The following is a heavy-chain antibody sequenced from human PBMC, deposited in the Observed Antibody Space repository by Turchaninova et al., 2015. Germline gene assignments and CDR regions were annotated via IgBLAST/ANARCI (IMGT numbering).Heavy chain of an antibody. V-gene: IGHV4-4*02. CDR2: VSHTGDT. D-gene: IGHD5-12*01. CDR3: TRVATISRGPYYFDY. J-gene: IGHJ4*02. Sequence: QVQLQESGPGLVKPSGTLSLTCAFPGGSISSSNWWSWVRQPPGKGLEWIGEVSHTGDTNYNPSLKSRVTMSVDKSKNQFSLNLSSVTAADTAVYYCTRVATISRGPYYFDYWGQGTLVTVSS. CDR1: GGSISSSNW.